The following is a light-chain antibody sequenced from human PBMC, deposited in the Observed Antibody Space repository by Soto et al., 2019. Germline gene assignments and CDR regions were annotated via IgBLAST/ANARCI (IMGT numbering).Light chain of an antibody. CDR3: QQFKNFPYT. J-gene: IGKJ5*01. CDR2: AAS. Sequence: TQLTNSPSSLSALVGDRVTLTYPASEDISSYLVWYQQKPGAAPKLLIYAASALHSGVPSRFSGSGSGTEFTLTISSLHPEDFAVYFCQQFKNFPYTFGQGTLLEI. CDR1: EDISSY. V-gene: IGKV1-9*01.